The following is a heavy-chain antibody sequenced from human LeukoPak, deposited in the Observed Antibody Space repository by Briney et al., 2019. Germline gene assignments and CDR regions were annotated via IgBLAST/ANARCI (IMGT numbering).Heavy chain of an antibody. V-gene: IGHV4-59*01. D-gene: IGHD1-1*01. J-gene: IGHJ4*02. CDR3: ARGQSTGTTAQPDY. Sequence: PSETLSLTCTVSGRSISTSYWSWIRQPPGKGLEWIVYIYYSGYTNYNPSLKSLVTMSVDTSKNQFSLMLSSVTAADTAVYYCARGQSTGTTAQPDYWGQGTLATVSS. CDR1: GRSISTSY. CDR2: IYYSGYT.